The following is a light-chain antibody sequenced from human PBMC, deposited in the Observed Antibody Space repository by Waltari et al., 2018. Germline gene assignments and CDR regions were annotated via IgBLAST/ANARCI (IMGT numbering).Light chain of an antibody. V-gene: IGKV3-15*01. CDR1: QSVSRK. CDR3: QQYSNWPPWT. J-gene: IGKJ1*01. CDR2: DTS. Sequence: EIMMTQSPATLSVSPGERATLSCRVSQSVSRKLSWYQQKPGQATRLLIYDTSSRPTDIPARFSCSGSGTEFTLTISSLQSEDFAVYYCQQYSNWPPWTFSQGTKVEI.